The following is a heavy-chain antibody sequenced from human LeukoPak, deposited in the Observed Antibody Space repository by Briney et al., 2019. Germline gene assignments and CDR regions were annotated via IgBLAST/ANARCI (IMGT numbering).Heavy chain of an antibody. CDR2: INHSGST. V-gene: IGHV4-34*01. Sequence: SETLSLTCAVYGGSFGGYYWSWIRQPPGKGLEWIGEINHSGSTNYNPSLKSRVTISVDTSKNQFSLKLSSATAADTAVYYCARVGWWYYFDYWGQGTLVTVSS. CDR1: GGSFGGYY. D-gene: IGHD2-8*02. J-gene: IGHJ4*02. CDR3: ARVGWWYYFDY.